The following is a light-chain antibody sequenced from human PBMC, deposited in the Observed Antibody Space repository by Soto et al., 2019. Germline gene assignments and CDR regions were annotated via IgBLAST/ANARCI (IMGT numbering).Light chain of an antibody. V-gene: IGKV1-5*03. CDR1: QSISSW. Sequence: DIQMTQSPSTLSASIGDRVTITCRASQSISSWLAWYQQKPGKAPKLLIYKASSLESGVPSRSSGSGSGTEFTLTISSLQPADFATYYCQQYNSYSPWTFGQGTKVDIK. CDR3: QQYNSYSPWT. CDR2: KAS. J-gene: IGKJ1*01.